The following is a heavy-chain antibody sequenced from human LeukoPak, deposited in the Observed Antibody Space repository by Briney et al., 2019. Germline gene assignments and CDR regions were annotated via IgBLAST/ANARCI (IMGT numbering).Heavy chain of an antibody. V-gene: IGHV3-53*01. D-gene: IGHD1-26*01. Sequence: GGSLRLSCVASGFPFTNNYMSWVRQAPGRGLEWVSVINVGGSVSYAESVKGRFTISRDNSNSTLYLQMNSLRVEDTALYYCARVRSQVGYKWVDSWGQGTLGTVSS. CDR2: INVGGSV. CDR3: ARVRSQVGYKWVDS. J-gene: IGHJ5*01. CDR1: GFPFTNNY.